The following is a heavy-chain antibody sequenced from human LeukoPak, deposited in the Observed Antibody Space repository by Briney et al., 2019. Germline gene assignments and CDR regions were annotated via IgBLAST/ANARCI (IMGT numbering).Heavy chain of an antibody. Sequence: ASVKVSCKASGYTFTSHGISWVRQAPGQGLEWMGWISAYNGNTNYAQKLQGRVTMTTDTSTSTAYMELRSLRSDDTAVYYCARASNLLLPLDYWGQGTLVTVSS. V-gene: IGHV1-18*01. J-gene: IGHJ4*02. CDR2: ISAYNGNT. CDR1: GYTFTSHG. D-gene: IGHD2/OR15-2a*01. CDR3: ARASNLLLPLDY.